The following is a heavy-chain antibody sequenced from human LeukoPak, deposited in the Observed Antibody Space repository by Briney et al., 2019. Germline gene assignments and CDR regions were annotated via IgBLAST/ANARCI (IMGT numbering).Heavy chain of an antibody. J-gene: IGHJ4*02. CDR1: AFTFSNYW. CDR3: ARDRGYSTFDY. V-gene: IGHV3-7*01. CDR2: IKEDGSEI. D-gene: IGHD4-23*01. Sequence: GGFLRLSCAASAFTFSNYWMSWVRQAPGKGLEWVANIKEDGSEINYVDSVKGRFTISRDNAKNSLYLQMNSLRVDDTAVYYCARDRGYSTFDYWGQGTLVTVSS.